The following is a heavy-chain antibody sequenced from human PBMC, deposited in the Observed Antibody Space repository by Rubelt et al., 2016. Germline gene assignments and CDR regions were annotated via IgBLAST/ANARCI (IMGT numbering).Heavy chain of an antibody. CDR3: ARGRWLFPN. CDR2: INHSGST. Sequence: QVQLQQWGAGLLKPSDTLSLTCAVYGGSFSGSYWSWIRQPPGKVLEWIGEINHSGSTNYNPSLKRRVTISVETSKHQFSRKRSSVTDADTAVYYCARGRWLFPNWGQGTLVTVSS. CDR1: GGSFSGSY. V-gene: IGHV4-34*01. J-gene: IGHJ4*02. D-gene: IGHD3-22*01.